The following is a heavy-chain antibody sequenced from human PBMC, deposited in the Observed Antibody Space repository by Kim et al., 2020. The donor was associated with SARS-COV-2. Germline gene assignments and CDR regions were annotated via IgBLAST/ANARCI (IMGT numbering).Heavy chain of an antibody. V-gene: IGHV7-4-1*02. CDR3: ASFRYYYGMDV. J-gene: IGHJ6*02. Sequence: RYAQGFTGRFVFSLDTSVSTAYLQISSLKAEDTAVYYCASFRYYYGMDVWGQGTTVTVSS.